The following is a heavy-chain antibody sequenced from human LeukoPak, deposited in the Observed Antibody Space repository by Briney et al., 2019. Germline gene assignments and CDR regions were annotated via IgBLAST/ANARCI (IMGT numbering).Heavy chain of an antibody. Sequence: SETLSLTCTVSGGSISSSSYYWGWIRQPPGKGLEWIGSIYYSGSTYYNPSLKSRVAVSVDTSKNQFSLNLSSVTAADTALYYCARSWGTGLFDFWGQGTLVTVSS. D-gene: IGHD3-16*01. V-gene: IGHV4-39*07. J-gene: IGHJ4*02. CDR2: IYYSGST. CDR3: ARSWGTGLFDF. CDR1: GGSISSSSYY.